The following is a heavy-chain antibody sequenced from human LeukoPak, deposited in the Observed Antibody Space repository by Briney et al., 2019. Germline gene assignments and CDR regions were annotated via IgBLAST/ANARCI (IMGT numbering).Heavy chain of an antibody. Sequence: GGSLRLSCAASGFTFSSYWMSWVRQVPGKGLEWLANIKQDGSERYYVNSVKGRFTISRDNAKNSLYLQMNSLRAEDTAVYYCARLSAYGDYFDYWGQGTLVTVSS. CDR1: GFTFSSYW. CDR3: ARLSAYGDYFDY. D-gene: IGHD4-17*01. V-gene: IGHV3-7*05. CDR2: IKQDGSER. J-gene: IGHJ4*02.